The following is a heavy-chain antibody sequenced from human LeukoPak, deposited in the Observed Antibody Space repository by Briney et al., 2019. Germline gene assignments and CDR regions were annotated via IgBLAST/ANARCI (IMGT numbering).Heavy chain of an antibody. J-gene: IGHJ4*02. CDR3: ARATTSTYNWNDVLDY. D-gene: IGHD1-20*01. CDR1: GGTFSSYA. V-gene: IGHV1-69*13. Sequence: SVKVSCKASGGTFSSYAISWVRQAPGQGLEWMGGIIPIFGTANYAQKFQGRVTITADESTSTAYMELSSLRSEDTAVYYCARATTSTYNWNDVLDYWGQGTLVTVSS. CDR2: IIPIFGTA.